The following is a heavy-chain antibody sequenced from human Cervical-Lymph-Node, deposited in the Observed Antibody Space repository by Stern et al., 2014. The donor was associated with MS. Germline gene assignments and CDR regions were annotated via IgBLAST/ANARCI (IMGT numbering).Heavy chain of an antibody. V-gene: IGHV3-30*18. Sequence: VQLGESGGGVVQPGRSLRLSCAASGFTFSSYGLHWVRQAPGKGLEWVAVISYDGSNKDYGYSVKGRFTISRDNSKNTVYLQINSLRAEDTAVYYCAKDTSPREYFYYGMDVWGQGTTVTVSS. J-gene: IGHJ6*02. CDR3: AKDTSPREYFYYGMDV. CDR2: ISYDGSNK. D-gene: IGHD3-16*01. CDR1: GFTFSSYG.